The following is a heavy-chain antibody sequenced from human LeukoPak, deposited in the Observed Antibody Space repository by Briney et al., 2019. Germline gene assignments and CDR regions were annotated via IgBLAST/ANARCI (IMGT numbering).Heavy chain of an antibody. J-gene: IGHJ4*02. CDR3: ARLSGSWYYYCSGGSCGDY. D-gene: IGHD2-15*01. Sequence: PSETLSLTCTVSGGSISSSSYYWGWIRQPPGKGLEWIGSIYYSGSTYCNPSLKSRVTISVDTSKNQFSLKLSSVTAADTAVYYCARLSGSWYYYCSGGSCGDYWGQGTLVTVSS. V-gene: IGHV4-39*07. CDR2: IYYSGST. CDR1: GGSISSSSYY.